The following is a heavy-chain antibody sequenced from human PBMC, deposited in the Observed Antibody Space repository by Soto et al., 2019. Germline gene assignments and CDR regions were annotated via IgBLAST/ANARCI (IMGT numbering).Heavy chain of an antibody. Sequence: PGGSLRLSCAASGFIFNEYGMHWVRQAPGKRLEWVAVIWYDGSNKYYADSVKGRFTFSRDNSKNTMSLQMNSLRVEDTAVYYCARWGCSGSNCNLNQRSFDLWGQGTPVTVSS. J-gene: IGHJ1*01. CDR3: ARWGCSGSNCNLNQRSFDL. V-gene: IGHV3-33*03. D-gene: IGHD2-15*01. CDR2: IWYDGSNK. CDR1: GFIFNEYG.